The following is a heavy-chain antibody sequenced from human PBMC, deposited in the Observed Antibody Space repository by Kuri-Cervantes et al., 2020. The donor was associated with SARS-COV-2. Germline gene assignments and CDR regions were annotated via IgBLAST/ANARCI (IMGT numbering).Heavy chain of an antibody. Sequence: SETLSLTCTVSGGSISSHDWSWIRQPPGKGLEWMGYIYYSGSTNYNPSLKSRVTISVDTSKNQFSLKLSSVTAADTAVYYCARDIAVAGTGFDYWGQGTLVTVSS. V-gene: IGHV4-59*08. J-gene: IGHJ4*02. CDR1: GGSISSHD. CDR2: IYYSGST. D-gene: IGHD6-19*01. CDR3: ARDIAVAGTGFDY.